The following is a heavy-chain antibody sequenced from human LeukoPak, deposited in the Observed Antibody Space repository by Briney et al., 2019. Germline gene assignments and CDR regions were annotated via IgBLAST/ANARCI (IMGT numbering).Heavy chain of an antibody. J-gene: IGHJ4*02. CDR2: INSDGSWT. D-gene: IGHD2-2*01. CDR3: VSFYETY. Sequence: GGSLRLSCAASGFTFSSSSISWVRQAPGKGLEWVSHINSDGSWTSYADSVKGRFTISKDNAKNTVYLQMNNLRAEDTAVYYCVSFYETYWGRGTLVTVSS. V-gene: IGHV3-74*01. CDR1: GFTFSSSS.